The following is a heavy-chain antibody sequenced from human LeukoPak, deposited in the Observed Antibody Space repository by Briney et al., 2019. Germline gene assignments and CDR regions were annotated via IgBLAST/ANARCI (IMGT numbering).Heavy chain of an antibody. V-gene: IGHV4-34*01. CDR2: INHSGST. Sequence: PSETLSLTCAVYGGSFSGYYWSWIRQPPGKGLEWIGEINHSGSTNYNPSLKSRVTISVDTSKNQFSLKLSSVTAADTAVYYCARVVARNGMDVWGQETTVTVSS. CDR3: ARVVARNGMDV. J-gene: IGHJ6*02. D-gene: IGHD2-15*01. CDR1: GGSFSGYY.